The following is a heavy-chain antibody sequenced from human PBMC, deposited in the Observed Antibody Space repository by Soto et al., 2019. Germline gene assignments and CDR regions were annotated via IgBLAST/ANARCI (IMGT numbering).Heavy chain of an antibody. V-gene: IGHV3-33*01. J-gene: IGHJ3*02. D-gene: IGHD4-17*01. Sequence: EGSLRLSCAPSGFTFSSYGMHWARQAPGKGLEWVAVIWYDGSNKVYADSVKGRFTISRDNSKNTLYLQMNSLRAEDTAVYYCARDLSGDYGALDTWGKGTMVTVSS. CDR2: IWYDGSNK. CDR1: GFTFSSYG. CDR3: ARDLSGDYGALDT.